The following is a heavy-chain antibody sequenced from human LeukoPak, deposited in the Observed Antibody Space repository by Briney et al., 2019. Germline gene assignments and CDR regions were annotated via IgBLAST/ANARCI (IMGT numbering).Heavy chain of an antibody. CDR3: ARDTDYYGSGSYLFDY. CDR1: GYTFTSYA. J-gene: IGHJ4*02. Sequence: ASVKVSCKASGYTFTSYAMHWVRQAPGQRLEWMGWINVGNGNTKYSQMFQGRVTITRDTSASTAYMELSSLRSEDTAVYYCARDTDYYGSGSYLFDYWGQGTLVTVSS. V-gene: IGHV1-3*01. D-gene: IGHD3-10*01. CDR2: INVGNGNT.